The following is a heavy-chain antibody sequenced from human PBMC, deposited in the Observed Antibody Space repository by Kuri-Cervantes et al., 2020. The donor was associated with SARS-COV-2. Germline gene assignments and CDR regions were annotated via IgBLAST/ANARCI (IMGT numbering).Heavy chain of an antibody. CDR1: GFTFSSYS. D-gene: IGHD4-11*01. V-gene: IGHV3-48*01. J-gene: IGHJ4*02. CDR2: ISSSSSTI. CDR3: ARGTTGSGY. Sequence: GESLKISCAASGFTFSSYSMNWVRQAPGKGLEWASYISSSSSTIYYADSVKGRFTISRDNAKNSLYLQMNSLRAEDTAVYYCARGTTGSGYWGQGTLVTVSS.